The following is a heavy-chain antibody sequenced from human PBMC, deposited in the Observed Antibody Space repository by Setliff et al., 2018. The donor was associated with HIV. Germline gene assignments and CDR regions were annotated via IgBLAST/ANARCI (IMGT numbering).Heavy chain of an antibody. J-gene: IGHJ4*02. D-gene: IGHD7-27*01. CDR2: IIPLFGTA. CDR3: ARPTGDSSYGY. V-gene: IGHV1-69*13. CDR1: GGTFSDYA. Sequence: GASVKVSCKASGGTFSDYAVDWVRQAPGQGLKWMGGIIPLFGTANYAQKFQGRVTITADDSTSTAYLELRSLRFEDTAVYYCARPTGDSSYGYWGQGTLVTVSS.